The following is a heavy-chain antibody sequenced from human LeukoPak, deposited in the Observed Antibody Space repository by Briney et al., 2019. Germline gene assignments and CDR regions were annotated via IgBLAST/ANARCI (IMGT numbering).Heavy chain of an antibody. Sequence: PGGSPRLSCAASGFTLSGSAMHWVGQASGKGLEWVGRIRSKANSYATAYAASVKGRFTISRDDSKNTAYLQMNSLKTEDTAVYYCTRGYGVFNNWGQGTLVTVSS. J-gene: IGHJ4*02. CDR3: TRGYGVFNN. CDR1: GFTLSGSA. D-gene: IGHD3-3*01. V-gene: IGHV3-73*01. CDR2: IRSKANSYAT.